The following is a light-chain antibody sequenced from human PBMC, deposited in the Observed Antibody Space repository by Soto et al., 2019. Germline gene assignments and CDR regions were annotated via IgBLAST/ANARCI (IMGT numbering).Light chain of an antibody. Sequence: IVMRQSADSLTVSLGVWPPVTCKPSQSVLDRSNNKNYLAWYQQKPGQPPKGLIYWASTRESGVPDRFSGSGSGTDFTLTISSLQAEDVAVYYCQQYYSIPWTFGQGTKVDI. V-gene: IGKV4-1*01. CDR1: QSVLDRSNNKNY. CDR2: WAS. CDR3: QQYYSIPWT. J-gene: IGKJ1*01.